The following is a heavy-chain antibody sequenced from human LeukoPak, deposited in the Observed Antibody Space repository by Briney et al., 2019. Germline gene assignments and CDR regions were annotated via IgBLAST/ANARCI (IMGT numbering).Heavy chain of an antibody. CDR2: IYSSGYT. V-gene: IGHV4-4*07. CDR3: ATFYYDSSGYRD. CDR1: GGSIRSQY. D-gene: IGHD3-22*01. Sequence: SKTLSLTCSVSGGSIRSQYWNWIRQPAGKGLEWIGRIYSSGYTNDNPSLKSRITMSVDMSKNQFSLRLSSVTAADTAVYYCATFYYDSSGYRDWGRGTLVTVSS. J-gene: IGHJ4*02.